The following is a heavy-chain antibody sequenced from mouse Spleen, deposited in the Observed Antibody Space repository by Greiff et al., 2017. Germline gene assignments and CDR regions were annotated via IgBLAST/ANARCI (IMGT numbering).Heavy chain of an antibody. J-gene: IGHJ3*01. CDR1: GFNIKDDY. Sequence: VQLQQSGAELVRPGASVKLSCTASGFNIKDDYMHWVKQRPEQGLEWIGWIDPENGDTEYASKFQGKATITADTSSNTAYLQLSSLTSEDTAVYYCTSPARGAWFAYWGQGTLVTVSA. V-gene: IGHV14-4*01. CDR3: TSPARGAWFAY. CDR2: IDPENGDT. D-gene: IGHD3-3*01.